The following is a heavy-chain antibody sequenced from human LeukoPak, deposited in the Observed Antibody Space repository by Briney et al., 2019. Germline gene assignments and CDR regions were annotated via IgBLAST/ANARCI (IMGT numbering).Heavy chain of an antibody. Sequence: SETLSLTCTVSGDSISSDYWSWIRQPPGKGLEWIGYIYYSGSTNYNPSLKSRVTISVDTSKNQFSLKVSSVTAADTDVYYCARDLDSINWYGIPPGWFDPWGQGTLVTVSS. CDR3: ARDLDSINWYGIPPGWFDP. D-gene: IGHD6-13*01. CDR1: GDSISSDY. J-gene: IGHJ5*02. V-gene: IGHV4-59*12. CDR2: IYYSGST.